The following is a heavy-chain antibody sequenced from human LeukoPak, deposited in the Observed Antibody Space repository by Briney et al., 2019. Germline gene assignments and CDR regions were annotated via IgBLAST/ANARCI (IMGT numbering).Heavy chain of an antibody. V-gene: IGHV3-7*04. Sequence: GGSLRLSCEASGFTFSNYYMSWVRQAPGKGLEWMANIKQDGSEKYYVDSVKDRFTISRDNAKKSLYLQMNSLRAEDTAVYYCAKDNGEFGYWGQGTLVTVSS. CDR1: GFTFSNYY. CDR2: IKQDGSEK. CDR3: AKDNGEFGY. D-gene: IGHD4-17*01. J-gene: IGHJ4*02.